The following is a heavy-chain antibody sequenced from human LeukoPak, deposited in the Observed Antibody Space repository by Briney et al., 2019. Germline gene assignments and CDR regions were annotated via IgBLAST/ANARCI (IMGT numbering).Heavy chain of an antibody. J-gene: IGHJ3*02. CDR1: SGSIRGIKGYY. Sequence: SETLSLTCTVSSGSIRGIKGYYWSWIRQPPGKGLEWIGYIYYSGSTNYNPSLKSRVTISVDTSKNQFSLKLTSVTAADTAVYYCARAGGTSNSWYVAFDIWGQGTMVTVSS. D-gene: IGHD6-13*01. CDR3: ARAGGTSNSWYVAFDI. CDR2: IYYSGST. V-gene: IGHV4-61*08.